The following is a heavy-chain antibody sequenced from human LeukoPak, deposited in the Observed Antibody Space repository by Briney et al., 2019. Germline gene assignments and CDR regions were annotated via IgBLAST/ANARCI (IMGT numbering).Heavy chain of an antibody. CDR1: NGSISNYH. V-gene: IGHV4-4*09. Sequence: PSETLSLTRTVSNGSISNYHWSWVRQPPGKGLEWIGYILTSGTTNYNPSLKSRLTISVDTSKNQFTLKLSSVTAADTAVYYCARLRVSGSYLYYFDYWGQGTLVTVSS. CDR3: ARLRVSGSYLYYFDY. CDR2: ILTSGTT. D-gene: IGHD1-26*01. J-gene: IGHJ4*02.